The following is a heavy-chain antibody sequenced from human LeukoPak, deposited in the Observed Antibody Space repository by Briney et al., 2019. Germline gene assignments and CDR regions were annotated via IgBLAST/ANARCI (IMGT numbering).Heavy chain of an antibody. V-gene: IGHV1-18*01. CDR3: ARPYYDSSAPPYDY. D-gene: IGHD3-22*01. J-gene: IGHJ4*02. CDR2: ISAYNGNT. Sequence: GASVKVSCKASGYTFTSYGISWVRQAPGQGLEWMGWISAYNGNTNYAQKLQGRVTMTTDTSTSTAYMELRSLRSDVTAVYYCARPYYDSSAPPYDYWGQGTLVTVSS. CDR1: GYTFTSYG.